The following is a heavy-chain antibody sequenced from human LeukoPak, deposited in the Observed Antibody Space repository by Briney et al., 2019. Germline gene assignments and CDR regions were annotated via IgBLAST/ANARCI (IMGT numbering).Heavy chain of an antibody. J-gene: IGHJ6*03. Sequence: GASVKVSCKASGYTFTSYGISWVRQAPEQGLEWMGWISAYNGNTNYAQKLQGRVTMTTDTSTSTAYMELRSLRSDDTAVYYCARGKVYYYYYYYMDVWGKGTTVTVSS. V-gene: IGHV1-18*01. CDR3: ARGKVYYYYYYYMDV. CDR2: ISAYNGNT. CDR1: GYTFTSYG.